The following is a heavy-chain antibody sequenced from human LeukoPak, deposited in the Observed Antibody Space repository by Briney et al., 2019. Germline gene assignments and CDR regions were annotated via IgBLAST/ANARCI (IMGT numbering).Heavy chain of an antibody. D-gene: IGHD3-22*01. CDR3: ARGSGYSNWYFDL. CDR2: IWYDGSNK. V-gene: IGHV3-33*01. J-gene: IGHJ2*01. CDR1: GFTFRSYG. Sequence: AGGPLRLSCAASGFTFRSYGMHWVRQAPGKGLEWVAVIWYDGSNKYYSDSVKGRFTISRDNSKNTLYLQMNSLRAEDTAVYYCARGSGYSNWYFDLWGRGTLVTVSS.